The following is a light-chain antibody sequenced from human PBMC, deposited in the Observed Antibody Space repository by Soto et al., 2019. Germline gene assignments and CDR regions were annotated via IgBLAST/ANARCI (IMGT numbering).Light chain of an antibody. V-gene: IGLV2-8*01. Sequence: QSVLNQPPSASRAPGQAVTISCTGTSSDFVGYNYVSWYQQHPGKAPKLVISEVSQRPSGVPDRFSGSKSGNTASLTVSGLQAEDEADYYCCSYAGSTSYVFGTGTKVTVL. CDR3: CSYAGSTSYV. CDR2: EVS. J-gene: IGLJ1*01. CDR1: SSDFVGYNY.